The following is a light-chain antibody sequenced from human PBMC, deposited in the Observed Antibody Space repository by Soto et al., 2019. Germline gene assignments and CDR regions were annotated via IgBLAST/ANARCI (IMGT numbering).Light chain of an antibody. CDR1: QSISPW. CDR2: KAS. J-gene: IGKJ1*01. V-gene: IGKV1-5*03. CDR3: QQYATYWT. Sequence: DIQMTQSPSTLSASVGDRVTITCRASQSISPWLAWYQQIPGEAPKLLIYKASSLESWVPSRFSGSGSGTEFTLTISILQPDDVATYYCQQYATYWTFGQGTKV.